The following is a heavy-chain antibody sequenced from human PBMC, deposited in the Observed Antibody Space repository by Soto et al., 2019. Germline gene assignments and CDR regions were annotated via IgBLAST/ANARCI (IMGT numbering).Heavy chain of an antibody. V-gene: IGHV3-33*01. Sequence: QVQLVESGGGVVQPGRSLRLSCATSGFTFRNYGMHWVRQAPGKGLEWVALIWYDGSTKNYADSVKGRFTISRDNFKNTLYLRITGLGARNTALNYCARDLHRTSPAYLTSWAQGTLVTVSS. D-gene: IGHD3-9*01. CDR3: ARDLHRTSPAYLTS. CDR1: GFTFRNYG. J-gene: IGHJ5*02. CDR2: IWYDGSTK.